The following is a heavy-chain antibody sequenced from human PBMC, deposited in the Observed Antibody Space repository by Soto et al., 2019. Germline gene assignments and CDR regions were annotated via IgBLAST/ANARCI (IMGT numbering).Heavy chain of an antibody. V-gene: IGHV1-69*01. CDR1: GGTFSSYA. Sequence: QVQLVQSGAEVKKPGSSVKVSCKASGGTFSSYAISWVRQAPGQGLEWMGGIIPIFGTANYAQKFQGRVTITADESTSTAYMELSSLRSEDTAVYYCAREMLTYSSSWYNGGDYYYGIDVWGQGTTVTVSS. J-gene: IGHJ6*02. CDR2: IIPIFGTA. CDR3: AREMLTYSSSWYNGGDYYYGIDV. D-gene: IGHD6-13*01.